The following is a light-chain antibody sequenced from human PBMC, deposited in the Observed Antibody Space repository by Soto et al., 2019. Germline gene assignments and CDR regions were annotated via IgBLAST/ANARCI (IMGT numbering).Light chain of an antibody. V-gene: IGLV2-14*01. CDR3: SSYTSSSTVV. Sequence: QSALTQPASVSGSPGQPITISCTGTSSDVGGYNYVSWYQQHPGKAPKLMIYEVSNRPSGVSNRFSGSKSGNTASLTISGLQAEDEADYYCSSYTSSSTVVFCGGTKLTVL. J-gene: IGLJ2*01. CDR2: EVS. CDR1: SSDVGGYNY.